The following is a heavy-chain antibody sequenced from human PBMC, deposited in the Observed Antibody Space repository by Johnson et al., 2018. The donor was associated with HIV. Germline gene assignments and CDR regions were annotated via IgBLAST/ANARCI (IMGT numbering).Heavy chain of an antibody. CDR2: INSDGSST. J-gene: IGHJ3*01. Sequence: VQLVESGGGLEQPGRSLRLSCAASGFAFRSYWMHWVRQAPGKGLVWVSRINSDGSSTSYADSVKGRFTISRDSAKNTLYLQMNSLRAEDTAVYYCAKDLGIVGAVHRTFDVWGQGTMVTVSS. CDR3: AKDLGIVGAVHRTFDV. CDR1: GFAFRSYW. D-gene: IGHD1-26*01. V-gene: IGHV3-74*01.